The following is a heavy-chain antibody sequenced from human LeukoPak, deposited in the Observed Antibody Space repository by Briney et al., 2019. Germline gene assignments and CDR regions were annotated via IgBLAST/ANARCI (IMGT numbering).Heavy chain of an antibody. Sequence: SVKVSCKASGGTFSSYAISWVRQSPGQGLEWMGGIIPIFGTANYAQKFQGRVTITADESTSTAYMELSSLGSEDTAVYYCARDTLELRDGWFDPWGQGTLVTVSS. J-gene: IGHJ5*02. CDR2: IIPIFGTA. D-gene: IGHD1-7*01. CDR1: GGTFSSYA. V-gene: IGHV1-69*13. CDR3: ARDTLELRDGWFDP.